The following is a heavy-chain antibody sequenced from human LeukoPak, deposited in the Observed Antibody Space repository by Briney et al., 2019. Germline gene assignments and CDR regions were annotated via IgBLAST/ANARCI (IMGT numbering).Heavy chain of an antibody. Sequence: GRSLTLSCAVSGFTFDDYAKHWVRLAPGEGMGWVLVMSLDSGSIVYTDSEKRRFHISRHNDKNALYLQMNSLRAEDTALYHCEKDRKDIVGIGSYFDYWGQGTLVTVSS. CDR2: MSLDSGSI. CDR3: EKDRKDIVGIGSYFDY. J-gene: IGHJ4*02. CDR1: GFTFDDYA. V-gene: IGHV3-9*01. D-gene: IGHD5-12*01.